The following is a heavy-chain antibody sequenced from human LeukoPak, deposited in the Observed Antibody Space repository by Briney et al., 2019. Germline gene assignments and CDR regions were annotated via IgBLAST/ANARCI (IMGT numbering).Heavy chain of an antibody. D-gene: IGHD6-19*01. Sequence: ASGPTLVNPTQTLTLTCNFSGFSLSTRGGGVGWIRQPPGKALEWLALSYWDDDKRYSPSLKSRLTITKDTSKNQVVLTMTNMDPVDTATYYCAHRLVAGRTKWYYFDYWGQGTQVTVSS. CDR3: AHRLVAGRTKWYYFDY. CDR1: GFSLSTRGGG. J-gene: IGHJ4*02. V-gene: IGHV2-5*02. CDR2: SYWDDDK.